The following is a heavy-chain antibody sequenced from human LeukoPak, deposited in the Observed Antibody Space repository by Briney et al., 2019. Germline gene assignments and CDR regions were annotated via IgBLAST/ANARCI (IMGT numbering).Heavy chain of an antibody. D-gene: IGHD6-19*01. CDR3: AKPFTQTPYAIGWYTCDS. J-gene: IGHJ4*02. CDR1: GFTFSTYA. Sequence: GGSLTLSCLASGFTFSTYAMPWARQPPGRGLAGVSGVSSCGAATYYADSVKGRFTISRDNSRSTLYLHMNSLRADDTAVYYCAKPFTQTPYAIGWYTCDSWGQGTLVTVSA. CDR2: VSSCGAAT. V-gene: IGHV3-23*01.